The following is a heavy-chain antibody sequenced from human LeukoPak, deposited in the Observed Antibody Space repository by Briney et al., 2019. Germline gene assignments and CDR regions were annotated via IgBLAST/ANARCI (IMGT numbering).Heavy chain of an antibody. D-gene: IGHD6-19*01. CDR3: AKDRVGRYSSGCLDY. V-gene: IGHV3-30*18. Sequence: GGSLRLSCAVSGFTFSSYGMHWVRQAPGKGLEWVAVISYDGSNKYYADSVKGRFTISRDNSKNTLYLQMNSLRAEDTAVYYCAKDRVGRYSSGCLDYWGQGTLVTVSS. J-gene: IGHJ4*02. CDR1: GFTFSSYG. CDR2: ISYDGSNK.